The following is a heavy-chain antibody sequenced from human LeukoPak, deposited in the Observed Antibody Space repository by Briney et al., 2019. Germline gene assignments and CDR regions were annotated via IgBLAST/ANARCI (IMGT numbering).Heavy chain of an antibody. Sequence: ASVKVSCKASGYTFSSYGISWVRQAPGQGLEWMGWISAYNGNTNYAQKFQGRVTMTRDTSTSTVYMELSSLRSEDTAVYYCARDLGGGSYGWGKFDLWGRGTLVAVSS. V-gene: IGHV1-18*01. CDR2: ISAYNGNT. CDR1: GYTFSSYG. D-gene: IGHD3-10*01. CDR3: ARDLGGGSYGWGKFDL. J-gene: IGHJ2*01.